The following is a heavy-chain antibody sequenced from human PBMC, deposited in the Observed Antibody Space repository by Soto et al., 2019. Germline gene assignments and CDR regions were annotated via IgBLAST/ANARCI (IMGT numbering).Heavy chain of an antibody. CDR3: ARDKPVGASLFDY. V-gene: IGHV3-7*05. J-gene: IGHJ4*02. CDR1: GFTFSNFW. Sequence: EVQLVESGGGLVQPGGSLRLSCAASGFTFSNFWMSWVRPAPGTGPEWVANINQAGGEKYYVDSVRGRFTISRDNARNALYRQWNSLRAEDTAVYYCARDKPVGASLFDYWGQGTLVTVSS. D-gene: IGHD1-26*01. CDR2: INQAGGEK.